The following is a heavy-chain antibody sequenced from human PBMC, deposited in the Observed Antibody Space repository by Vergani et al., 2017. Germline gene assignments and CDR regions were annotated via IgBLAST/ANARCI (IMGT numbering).Heavy chain of an antibody. V-gene: IGHV3-48*04. D-gene: IGHD4-17*01. CDR1: GFTFSSYA. CDR3: TTISYGDYIDY. CDR2: ISSSSSYT. Sequence: EVQLLESGGGLVQPGGSLRLSCAASGFTFSSYAMSWVRQAPGKGLEWVSYISSSSSYTNYADSVKGRFTISRDNAKNSLYLQMNSLKTEDTAVYYCTTISYGDYIDYWGQGTLVTVSS. J-gene: IGHJ4*02.